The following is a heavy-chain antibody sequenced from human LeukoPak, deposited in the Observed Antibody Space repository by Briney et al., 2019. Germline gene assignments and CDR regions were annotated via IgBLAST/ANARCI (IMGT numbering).Heavy chain of an antibody. D-gene: IGHD6-13*01. CDR2: INPSGGST. CDR1: GYTFTNYY. J-gene: IGHJ6*02. V-gene: IGHV1-46*01. CDR3: VSPLTNSSREYYYYYGMDV. Sequence: ASVKVSFKSSGYTFTNYYMHWVRQAPGQGLEWMGIINPSGGSTSYAQKFQGRVTMTRDTSTSTVYMELSSLRSEDTAVYYCVSPLTNSSREYYYYYGMDVWGQGTTVTVSS.